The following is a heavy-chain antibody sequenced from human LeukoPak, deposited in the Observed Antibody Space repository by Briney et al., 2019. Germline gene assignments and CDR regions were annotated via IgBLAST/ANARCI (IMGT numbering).Heavy chain of an antibody. D-gene: IGHD5-18*01. CDR3: ARGYSSYFHY. J-gene: IGHJ4*02. Sequence: SVKGRFTISRDNSRSTLYLQMNSLRVEDTAVYYCARGYSSYFHYWGQEAPVTVSS. V-gene: IGHV3-30*01.